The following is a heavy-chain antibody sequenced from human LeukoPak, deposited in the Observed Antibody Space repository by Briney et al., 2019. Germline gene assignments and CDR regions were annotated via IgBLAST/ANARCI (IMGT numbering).Heavy chain of an antibody. D-gene: IGHD5-12*01. V-gene: IGHV3-21*01. J-gene: IGHJ4*02. CDR3: ARDYEIY. Sequence: GGSLRLSCAASGLTLSSYSMNWVRQAPGKGLEWVSSISSSSSYIYYGDSVKGRFTISRDNAKDSLYLQMNSLGAEDTAVYYCARDYEIYWGQGTLVTVSS. CDR1: GLTLSSYS. CDR2: ISSSSSYI.